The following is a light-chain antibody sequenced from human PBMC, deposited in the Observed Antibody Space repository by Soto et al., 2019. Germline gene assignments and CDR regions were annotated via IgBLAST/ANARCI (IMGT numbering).Light chain of an antibody. J-gene: IGKJ1*01. CDR3: HQYNFWPT. Sequence: EIVMTQSPATLSVSPGARAPLSCRASQSVSTNLAWYQQKPGQSPRLLIYGTSTRATDIPARFSGSGSGTEFTLTISSLQSEDSAVYYCHQYNFWPTFGQGTKVDIK. CDR2: GTS. V-gene: IGKV3-15*01. CDR1: QSVSTN.